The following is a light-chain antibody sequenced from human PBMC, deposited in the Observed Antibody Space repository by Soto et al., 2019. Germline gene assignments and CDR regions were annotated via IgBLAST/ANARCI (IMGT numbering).Light chain of an antibody. V-gene: IGKV1-12*01. J-gene: IGKJ1*01. CDR1: QGISSW. Sequence: DIQMTQSPSSVSASVGDRFTITFRSSQGISSWLAWYQQKPGKAPKLLIYAASSLQSGVPSRFSGSGSGTDFTLTINSLQPDDFATYYCQQYNSYSPTFGQGTKVDIK. CDR2: AAS. CDR3: QQYNSYSPT.